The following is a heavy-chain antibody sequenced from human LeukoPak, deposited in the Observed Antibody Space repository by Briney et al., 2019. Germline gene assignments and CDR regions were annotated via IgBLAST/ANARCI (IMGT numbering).Heavy chain of an antibody. J-gene: IGHJ4*02. Sequence: GASVKVSCKVSGYTLTELSMHWVRQAPGKGLERMGSFDPEDGETIYAQKFQGRVTMTEDTSTDTAYMELSSLRSEDTAVYYCATVPTYYYGSGPHFDYWGQGTLVTVSS. CDR1: GYTLTELS. CDR2: FDPEDGET. V-gene: IGHV1-24*01. CDR3: ATVPTYYYGSGPHFDY. D-gene: IGHD3-10*01.